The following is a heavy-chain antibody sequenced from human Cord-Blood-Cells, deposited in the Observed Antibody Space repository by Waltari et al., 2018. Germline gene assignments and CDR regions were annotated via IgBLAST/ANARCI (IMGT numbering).Heavy chain of an antibody. CDR1: GYTFTGSY. CDR2: INPNSGGT. D-gene: IGHD7-27*01. Sequence: QVQLVQSGAEAKNPLASAKVSCKAAGYTFTGSYMHWVRLAPGQGLEWRGWINPNSGGTNYAQKCQGWVTMTRDTSISTAYMELSRLRSDDTAVYYCARDLTGDYYYGMDVWGQGTTVTVSS. CDR3: ARDLTGDYYYGMDV. J-gene: IGHJ6*02. V-gene: IGHV1-2*04.